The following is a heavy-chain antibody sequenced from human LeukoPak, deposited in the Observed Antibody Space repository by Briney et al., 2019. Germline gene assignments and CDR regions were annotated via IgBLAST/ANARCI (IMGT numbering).Heavy chain of an antibody. CDR3: AKDRGDYYYYGMDV. J-gene: IGHJ6*02. CDR1: GFTFSSYA. CDR2: ISGSGGGT. D-gene: IGHD3-10*01. Sequence: GGSLRLSCAASGFTFSSYAMSWVRQAPGKGLEWVSAISGSGGGTYYADSVKGRFTISRDNSKNTLYLQMNSLRAEDTALYYCAKDRGDYYYYGMDVWGQGTTVTVSS. V-gene: IGHV3-23*01.